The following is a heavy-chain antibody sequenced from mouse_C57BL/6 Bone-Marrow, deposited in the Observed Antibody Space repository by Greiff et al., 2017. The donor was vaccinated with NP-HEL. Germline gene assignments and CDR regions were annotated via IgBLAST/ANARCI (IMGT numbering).Heavy chain of an antibody. J-gene: IGHJ4*01. D-gene: IGHD2-2*01. V-gene: IGHV2-9-1*01. Sequence: VQLVESGPGLVAPSQSLSITCTVSGFSLTSYAISWVRQPPGKGLEWLGVIWTGGGTNYNSALKSRLSISKDNSKSQVFLKMNSLQTDDTARYYCARNRYYGYDYYAMDYWGQGTSVTVSS. CDR3: ARNRYYGYDYYAMDY. CDR1: GFSLTSYA. CDR2: IWTGGGT.